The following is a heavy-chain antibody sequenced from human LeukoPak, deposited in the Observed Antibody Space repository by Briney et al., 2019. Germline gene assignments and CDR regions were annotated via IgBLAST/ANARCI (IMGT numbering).Heavy chain of an antibody. CDR3: ARTIDNGDSEVLDY. D-gene: IGHD4-17*01. CDR1: GYTFSSYG. J-gene: IGHJ4*02. Sequence: GASVKVSCKASGYTFSSYGVSWVRQAPGQGLEWMGWISAYNGNTNYAQKVQGRVTMTTDTSTSTAYMDLRSLRSDDTAVYYCARTIDNGDSEVLDYWGQGTLVTVSS. V-gene: IGHV1-18*01. CDR2: ISAYNGNT.